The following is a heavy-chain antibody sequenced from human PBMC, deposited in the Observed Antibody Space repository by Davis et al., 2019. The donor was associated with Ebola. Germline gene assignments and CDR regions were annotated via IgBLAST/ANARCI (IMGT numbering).Heavy chain of an antibody. Sequence: SVTVSCKASGHTFTNYYMHWVRQAPGQGLEGLGMINPTDGRTIYAQKFQGRVTVTRDTSTTTVYMDLSSLRSEDTALYYCTTPGGQDSGNDVFDIWGQGTMVTVSS. CDR1: GHTFTNYY. J-gene: IGHJ3*02. V-gene: IGHV1-46*03. D-gene: IGHD5-12*01. CDR2: INPTDGRT. CDR3: TTPGGQDSGNDVFDI.